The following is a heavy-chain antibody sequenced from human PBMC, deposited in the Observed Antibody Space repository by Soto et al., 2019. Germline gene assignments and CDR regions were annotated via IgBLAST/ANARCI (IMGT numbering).Heavy chain of an antibody. Sequence: ASVKVSWKASGYAFSGFDMHWVRQAPGQGLEWMGVINPSGDSTTYAQKFQGRLTMTKDTSTSTLYMELSSLRSEDTAVYYCARDWEFGFWGQGTLVTVSS. D-gene: IGHD3-10*01. CDR3: ARDWEFGF. CDR1: GYAFSGFD. CDR2: INPSGDST. V-gene: IGHV1-46*01. J-gene: IGHJ4*02.